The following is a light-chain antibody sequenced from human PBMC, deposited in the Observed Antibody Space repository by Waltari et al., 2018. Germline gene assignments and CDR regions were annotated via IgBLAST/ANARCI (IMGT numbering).Light chain of an antibody. CDR3: QQYNNWPLT. CDR2: GAS. V-gene: IGKV3-15*01. CDR1: QSVGSD. Sequence: EIVMTQSPATLSVSPGERAALTCRASQSVGSDLAWYQQTPGQAPRLLIYGASTRAAGIPARFSGSGSGTEFTLTITSLQSEDFAVYFCQQYNNWPLTFGGGTKVEIK. J-gene: IGKJ4*01.